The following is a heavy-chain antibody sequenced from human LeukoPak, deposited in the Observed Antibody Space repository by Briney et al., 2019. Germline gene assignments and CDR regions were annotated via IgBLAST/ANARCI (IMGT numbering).Heavy chain of an antibody. CDR3: AREQQLVPNDAFDM. CDR2: IIPMLGVT. CDR1: GGTLRNYS. Sequence: APVKVSCKASGGTLRNYSITWVRQAPGQGVEWMGRIIPMLGVTNYAQKFQGRVTIIVDKSTNTAYMELSSLRSEDTAVYYCAREQQLVPNDAFDMWGQGTMVTVSS. J-gene: IGHJ3*02. D-gene: IGHD6-13*01. V-gene: IGHV1-69*02.